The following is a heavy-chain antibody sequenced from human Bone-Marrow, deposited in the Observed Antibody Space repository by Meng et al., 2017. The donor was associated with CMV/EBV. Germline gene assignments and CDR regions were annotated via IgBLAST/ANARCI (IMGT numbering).Heavy chain of an antibody. CDR3: ARAATYYDFWSGPLRRHYFDY. CDR2: IKQDGSEK. D-gene: IGHD3-3*01. Sequence: LSLTCAASGFTFSSYWMSWVRQAPGKGLEWVANIKQDGSEKYYVDSVKGRFTISRDNAKNSLYLQMNSLRAEDTAVYYCARAATYYDFWSGPLRRHYFDYWGQGTLVTVSS. V-gene: IGHV3-7*01. J-gene: IGHJ4*02. CDR1: GFTFSSYW.